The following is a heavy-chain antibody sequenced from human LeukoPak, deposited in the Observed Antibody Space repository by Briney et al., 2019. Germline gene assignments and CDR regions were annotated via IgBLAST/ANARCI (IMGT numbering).Heavy chain of an antibody. Sequence: GRSLRLSCAASGFTFSSYGMHWVRQAPGKGLEWVAFMSYDGSHRYYADSVTGRFTISRDNSKNTLYLEMNSLRAEDTAVYYCARDPGRFGGNSYAFDMWGQGTTVTVSS. D-gene: IGHD4-23*01. CDR3: ARDPGRFGGNSYAFDM. V-gene: IGHV3-30*03. J-gene: IGHJ3*02. CDR1: GFTFSSYG. CDR2: MSYDGSHR.